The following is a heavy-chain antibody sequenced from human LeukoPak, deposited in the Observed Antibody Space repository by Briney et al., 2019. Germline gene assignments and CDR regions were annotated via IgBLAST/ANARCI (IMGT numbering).Heavy chain of an antibody. CDR1: GGSTRTYY. Sequence: SQTPSLTCTVSGGSTRTYYCSSIPQPPSNRRKCSRYIYTSGSTNYNPSLKSRVTISVDTSKNQFSLKLSSVTAADTAVYYCARHRRDGYYYYHMDVWGKGTTVTVSS. CDR3: ARHRRDGYYYYHMDV. J-gene: IGHJ6*03. V-gene: IGHV4-4*09. D-gene: IGHD5-24*01. CDR2: IYTSGST.